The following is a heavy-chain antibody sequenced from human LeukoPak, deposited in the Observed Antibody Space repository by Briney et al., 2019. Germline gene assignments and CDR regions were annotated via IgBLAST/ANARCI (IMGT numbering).Heavy chain of an antibody. CDR3: ATGYCSGGSCYSFDY. J-gene: IGHJ4*02. V-gene: IGHV1-24*01. D-gene: IGHD2-15*01. CDR2: FDPEDGET. CDR1: GYTLTELS. Sequence: ASVKVSCKVSGYTLTELSMHWVRQAPGKGLEWMGGFDPEDGETIYAQKFQGRVTMTEDTSTDTAYTELSSLRSEDTAVYYCATGYCSGGSCYSFDYWGQGTLVTVSS.